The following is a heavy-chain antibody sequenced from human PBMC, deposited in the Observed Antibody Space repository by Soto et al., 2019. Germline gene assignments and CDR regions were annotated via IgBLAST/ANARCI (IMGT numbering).Heavy chain of an antibody. CDR1: GFPFRSYS. J-gene: IGHJ6*02. CDR2: ISYDGSNK. V-gene: IGHV3-30-3*01. D-gene: IGHD3-22*01. Sequence: PGGALRLSFAASGFPFRSYSMHWVRPAPGKGVGGVAVISYDGSNKYYADSVKGRFTISRDNSKNTLYLQMNSLRAEDTAVYYCARECHSYDSSGYYARCGMDVWGQGTTVTVSS. CDR3: ARECHSYDSSGYYARCGMDV.